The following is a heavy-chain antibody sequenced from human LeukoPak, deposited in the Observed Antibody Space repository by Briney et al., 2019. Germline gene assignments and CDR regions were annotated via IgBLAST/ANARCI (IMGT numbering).Heavy chain of an antibody. J-gene: IGHJ4*02. Sequence: SETLSLTCTVPGGSISGFYWSWIRQPPGKGLEWIGYIYYSGSTDYNPSLKSRVTISVDTSKNQFSLKLSSVTAADTAVYYCSRGGDVAARPSDYWGQGTLVTVSS. CDR2: IYYSGST. CDR3: SRGGDVAARPSDY. CDR1: GGSISGFY. D-gene: IGHD6-6*01. V-gene: IGHV4-59*01.